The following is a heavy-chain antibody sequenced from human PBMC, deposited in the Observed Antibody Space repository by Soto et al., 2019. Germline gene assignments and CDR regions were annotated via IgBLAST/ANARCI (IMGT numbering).Heavy chain of an antibody. CDR2: INDDGSSR. V-gene: IGHV3-33*01. CDR3: ARCKQKVIHCAMDV. CDR1: GFTFSAYG. Sequence: QVHLVESGGGAVQAGRSLRVSCATSGFTFSAYGMHWVRQAPGKGLGWVAFINDDGSSRFYGDSVKGRLTVARDNSKNTLFLQLNSLRGEDTATYYCARCKQKVIHCAMDVWGQGATVTVTS. D-gene: IGHD2-21*01. J-gene: IGHJ6*02.